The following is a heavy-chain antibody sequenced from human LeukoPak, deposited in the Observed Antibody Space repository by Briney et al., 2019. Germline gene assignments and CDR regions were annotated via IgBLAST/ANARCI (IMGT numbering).Heavy chain of an antibody. CDR2: IYYSGST. Sequence: SETLSLTCTVSGGSISSSSYYWGWIRQPPGKGPEWIGSIYYSGSTNHNPSLKNQITISVDTSKNQFSLKLSSVTAADTAVYYCARHGLVTTINCYFDYWGQGTLVTVSS. J-gene: IGHJ4*02. CDR1: GGSISSSSYY. D-gene: IGHD5-12*01. CDR3: ARHGLVTTINCYFDY. V-gene: IGHV4-39*01.